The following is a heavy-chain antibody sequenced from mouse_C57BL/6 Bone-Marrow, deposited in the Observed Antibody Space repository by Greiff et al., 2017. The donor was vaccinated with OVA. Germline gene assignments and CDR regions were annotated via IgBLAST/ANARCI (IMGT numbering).Heavy chain of an antibody. CDR2: IDPENGDT. CDR3: TTSSSSFDY. J-gene: IGHJ2*01. Sequence: VQLQQSGSELVRPGASVKLSCTASGFNIKDDYMHWVKQRPEQGLEWIGWIDPENGDTEYASKFQGKATITADTSSNTAYLQLSSLTSEDTAVYCCTTSSSSFDYWGQGTTLTVSS. V-gene: IGHV14-4*01. D-gene: IGHD1-1*01. CDR1: GFNIKDDY.